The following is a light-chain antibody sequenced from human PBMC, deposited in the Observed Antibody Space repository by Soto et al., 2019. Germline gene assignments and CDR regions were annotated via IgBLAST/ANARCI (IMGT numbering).Light chain of an antibody. CDR2: GAS. CDR3: HQYYTWPRT. CDR1: QTVTTH. Sequence: EIVMTQSPVTLSVSPGERATLSCRASQTVTTHLAWYQQKPGQAPRLVIHGASTRATDFPARFSGSGSGTEFTLTISSLQSEDIAVYYCHQYYTWPRTFGQGTKVEIK. J-gene: IGKJ1*01. V-gene: IGKV3-15*01.